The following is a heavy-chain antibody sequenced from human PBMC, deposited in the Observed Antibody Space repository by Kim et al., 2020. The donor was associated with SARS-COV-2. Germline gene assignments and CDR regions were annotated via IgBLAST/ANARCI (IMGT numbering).Heavy chain of an antibody. V-gene: IGHV1-2*02. CDR2: INPNSGGT. D-gene: IGHD2-2*02. J-gene: IGHJ6*02. Sequence: ASVKVSCKASGYTFTGYYMHWVRQAPGQGLEWMGWINPNSGGTNYAQKFQGRVTMTRDTSISTAYMELSRLRSDDTAVYYCARHHCSSTSCYKGYYGMDVWGQGTTVTVSS. CDR3: ARHHCSSTSCYKGYYGMDV. CDR1: GYTFTGYY.